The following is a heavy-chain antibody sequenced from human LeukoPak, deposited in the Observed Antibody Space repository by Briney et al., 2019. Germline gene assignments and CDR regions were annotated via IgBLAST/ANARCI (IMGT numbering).Heavy chain of an antibody. CDR3: AKAVSPMVRGVMGYFDY. CDR1: GFTFSSYS. D-gene: IGHD3-10*01. V-gene: IGHV3-21*01. J-gene: IGHJ4*03. Sequence: PGGSLRLSCAASGFTFSSYSMNWVRQAPGKGLEWVSSISSSSSYIYYADSVKGRFTISRDNAKNSLYLQMNSLRAEDTAVYYCAKAVSPMVRGVMGYFDYWGQGTLVTVSS. CDR2: ISSSSSYI.